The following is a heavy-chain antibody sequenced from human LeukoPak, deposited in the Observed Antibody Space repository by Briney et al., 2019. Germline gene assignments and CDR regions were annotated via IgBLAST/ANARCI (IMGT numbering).Heavy chain of an antibody. CDR2: TIPILGIA. J-gene: IGHJ4*02. D-gene: IGHD2-15*01. Sequence: ASVKVSCKASGGTFSRSAISWVRQAPGQGLEWMGRTIPILGIANYAQKFQGRVTITADKSTSTAYMELSSLRSEDTAVYYCARDLYRSGGSVDYWGQGTLVPVSS. CDR3: ARDLYRSGGSVDY. V-gene: IGHV1-69*04. CDR1: GGTFSRSA.